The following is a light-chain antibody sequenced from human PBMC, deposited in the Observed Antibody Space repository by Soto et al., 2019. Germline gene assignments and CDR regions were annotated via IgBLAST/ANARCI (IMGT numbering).Light chain of an antibody. V-gene: IGKV3-20*01. CDR3: QQNGSSPLG. J-gene: IGKJ4*01. Sequence: EIVLTQSPGTLSLSPGERATLSCRASQSVSSSYLAWYQQKPGQAPRLLIYGASSMATGIPDRFSGSGSGTDFTLTISRLEPEDFAVYYCQQNGSSPLGFGGGTKVEIK. CDR2: GAS. CDR1: QSVSSSY.